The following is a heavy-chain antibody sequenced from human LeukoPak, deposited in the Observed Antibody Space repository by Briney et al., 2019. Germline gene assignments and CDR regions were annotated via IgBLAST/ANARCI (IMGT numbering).Heavy chain of an antibody. V-gene: IGHV4-59*08. CDR1: GGSISSYY. CDR2: IYYSGST. J-gene: IGHJ1*01. D-gene: IGHD3-22*01. Sequence: NPSETLSLTCTVSGGSISSYYWSWIRQPPGKGLEWIGYIYYSGSTNYNPSLKSRVTISVDTSKNQFSLKLSSVTAADTAVYYCARGVSYYDSSGYYNEYFQHWGQGNLVTVSS. CDR3: ARGVSYYDSSGYYNEYFQH.